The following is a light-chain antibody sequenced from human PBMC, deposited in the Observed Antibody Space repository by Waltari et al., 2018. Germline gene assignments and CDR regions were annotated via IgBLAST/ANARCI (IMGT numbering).Light chain of an antibody. CDR3: CSYAGNYIWV. J-gene: IGLJ3*02. CDR1: SRYIGRYEF. Sequence: QSALTQPASVSGSPGQSVTLSCTGASRYIGRYEFGSWYQQHPSNDPKLIIFDVSKRPSGVSDRFSGSKSGDTASLTISGLQFEDEADYYCCSYAGNYIWVFGGGTRLTVL. V-gene: IGLV2-23*02. CDR2: DVS.